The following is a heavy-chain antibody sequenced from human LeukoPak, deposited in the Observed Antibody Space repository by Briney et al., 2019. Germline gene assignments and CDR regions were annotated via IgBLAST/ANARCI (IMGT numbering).Heavy chain of an antibody. V-gene: IGHV4-34*01. CDR2: INHSGST. CDR1: GGSFSGYY. Sequence: PSETLSLTCAVYGGSFSGYYWSWIRQPPGKGLEWMGEINHSGSTNYNPSLKNRVTIPVNTSKNQLSLKQSSVTAPDAPVYYCARAWGYCSRTSCRNRRYFQHSGQGTLVTVSS. D-gene: IGHD2-2*01. CDR3: ARAWGYCSRTSCRNRRYFQH. J-gene: IGHJ1*01.